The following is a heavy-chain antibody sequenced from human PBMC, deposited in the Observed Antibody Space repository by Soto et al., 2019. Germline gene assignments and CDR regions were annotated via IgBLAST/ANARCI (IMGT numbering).Heavy chain of an antibody. CDR2: ISGGGDGT. CDR1: GLTFSSYA. V-gene: IGHV3-23*01. D-gene: IGHD5-12*01. J-gene: IGHJ4*02. Sequence: EVQLLESGGGLVQPGGSLRLSCAASGLTFSSYAMTWVRQAPGMGLEWVSLISGGGDGTYYADSVKGRFTISRDNSKNTLYLQMIILSAEDTAVYYCAEARCAYRAYDFDYWGQGTPVAVST. CDR3: AEARCAYRAYDFDY.